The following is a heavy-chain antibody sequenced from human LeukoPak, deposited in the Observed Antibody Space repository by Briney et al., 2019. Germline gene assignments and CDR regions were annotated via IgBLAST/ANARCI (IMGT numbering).Heavy chain of an antibody. V-gene: IGHV3-48*03. D-gene: IGHD2-21*02. CDR3: AREVTYCGGDCSGGWFDP. J-gene: IGHJ5*02. CDR2: ISSSSSII. CDR1: GFTFSSYE. Sequence: GGSLRLSCAASGFTFSSYEMNWVRQAPGKGLVWVSYISSSSSIIYYADSVKGRFTISRDNAKNSLYLQMNSLRAEDTAVYYCAREVTYCGGDCSGGWFDPWGQGTLVTVSS.